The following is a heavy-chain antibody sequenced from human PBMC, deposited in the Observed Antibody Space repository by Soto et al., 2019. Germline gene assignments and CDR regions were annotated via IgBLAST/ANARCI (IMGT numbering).Heavy chain of an antibody. V-gene: IGHV2-26*01. CDR2: IFSNAEK. J-gene: IGHJ6*02. D-gene: IGHD6-13*01. CDR1: GFSLSNARMG. CDR3: ARIYRSSSWHGGGYYGMDV. Sequence: QVTLKESGPVLVKPTETLTLTCTVSGFSLSNARMGVSWIRQPPGKALEWLAHIFSNAEKSYSTSLKSRLTLSKDTSKSQVVLTMTNMDPVDTATYYCARIYRSSSWHGGGYYGMDVWGQGTTVTVSS.